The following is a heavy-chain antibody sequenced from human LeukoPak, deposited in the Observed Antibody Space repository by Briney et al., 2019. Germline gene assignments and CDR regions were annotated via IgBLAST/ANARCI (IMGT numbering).Heavy chain of an antibody. CDR1: GGSISDYF. D-gene: IGHD6-19*01. V-gene: IGHV4-59*08. Sequence: SETLSLTCTVSGGSISDYFWSWIRQPPGKGLEWVGYVFYNGSTNYNPSLKSRVTISIDTSRIRFSLRLSSVTAADTAVYYCARSQWLGMDVWGQGTTVTVSS. CDR2: VFYNGST. CDR3: ARSQWLGMDV. J-gene: IGHJ6*02.